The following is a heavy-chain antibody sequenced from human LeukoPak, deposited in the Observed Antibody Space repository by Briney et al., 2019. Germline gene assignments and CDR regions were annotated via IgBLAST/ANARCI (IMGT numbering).Heavy chain of an antibody. J-gene: IGHJ4*02. D-gene: IGHD6-13*01. CDR2: IYYSGST. Sequence: SETLSLTCTVSGGSISSSSYYWGWIRQPPGKGLEWIGSIYYSGSTYYNPSLKSRVTISVDTSKNQFSLKLSSVTAADTAVYYCARGTIHLGYSSSWYHDYWGQGTLVTVSS. CDR1: GGSISSSSYY. V-gene: IGHV4-39*07. CDR3: ARGTIHLGYSSSWYHDY.